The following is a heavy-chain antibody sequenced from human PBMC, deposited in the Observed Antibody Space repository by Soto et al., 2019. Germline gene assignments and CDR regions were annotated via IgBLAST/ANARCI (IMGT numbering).Heavy chain of an antibody. CDR3: ARGRYGDY. J-gene: IGHJ4*01. CDR1: GYAFTTYG. Sequence: QVHLVQSGAEVKKPGASVKVSCQASGYAFTTYGITWVRQAPGQGLEWMGWISAHNGNTNYAQKLQGRVTVTRDTSTSTAYMELRRLSSDDTAVYYCARGRYGDYWGDGAVVTASS. D-gene: IGHD1-1*01. CDR2: ISAHNGNT. V-gene: IGHV1-18*01.